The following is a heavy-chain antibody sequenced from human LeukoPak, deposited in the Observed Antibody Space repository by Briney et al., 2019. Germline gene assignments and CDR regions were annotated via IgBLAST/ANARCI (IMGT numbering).Heavy chain of an antibody. Sequence: GGSLRLSCAASGFTFNTYSMSWVRQAPGKGLEWVSYISSSGSTIYYADSVKGRFTISRDNAKNSLYLQMNSLRAEDTAVYYCARETYYYDSSGYYYPGGFDYWGQGTLVTVSS. CDR2: ISSSGSTI. V-gene: IGHV3-48*04. CDR1: GFTFNTYS. J-gene: IGHJ4*02. D-gene: IGHD3-22*01. CDR3: ARETYYYDSSGYYYPGGFDY.